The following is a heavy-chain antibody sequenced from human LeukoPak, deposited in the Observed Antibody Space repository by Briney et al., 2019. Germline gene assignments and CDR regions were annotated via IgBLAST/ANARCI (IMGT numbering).Heavy chain of an antibody. CDR2: IYPGDSDT. J-gene: IGHJ6*02. D-gene: IGHD6-13*01. CDR3: ARQSSTSSWYGNYYGMDV. CDR1: GYSFTSYW. V-gene: IGHV5-51*01. Sequence: HWESLKISCKGSGYSFTSYWIGWVRQMPGKGLEWMGIIYPGDSDTRYSPSLQGQVTISADKSISTAYLQWSSLKASDTAMYYCARQSSTSSWYGNYYGMDVWGQGTTVTVSS.